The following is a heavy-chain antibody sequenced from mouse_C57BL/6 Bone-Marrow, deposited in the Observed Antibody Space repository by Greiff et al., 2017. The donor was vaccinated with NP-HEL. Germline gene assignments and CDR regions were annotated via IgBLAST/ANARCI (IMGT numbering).Heavy chain of an antibody. CDR1: GYTFTSYG. J-gene: IGHJ3*01. D-gene: IGHD4-1*01. CDR2: IYPRSGNT. CDR3: ARRNWDTFAY. Sequence: QVQLQQSGAELARPGASVKLSCKASGYTFTSYGISWVKQRTGQGLEWIGVIYPRSGNTYYNEKFKGKATLTADKSSSTAYMELRSLTSEDSAVYFCARRNWDTFAYWGQGTLVTVSA. V-gene: IGHV1-81*01.